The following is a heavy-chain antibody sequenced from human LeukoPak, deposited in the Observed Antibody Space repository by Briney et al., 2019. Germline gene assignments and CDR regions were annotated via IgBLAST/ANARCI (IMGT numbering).Heavy chain of an antibody. J-gene: IGHJ3*02. CDR1: GFTFTSYG. Sequence: ASVKASCKASGFTFTSYGISWVRQAPGQGLEWMGWISAYNGNTNYAQKLQGRVTMTTDTSTSTAYMELRSLRSDDTAMYYCARAGAVAGTAFDIWGQGTMVTVSS. CDR2: ISAYNGNT. V-gene: IGHV1-18*01. D-gene: IGHD6-19*01. CDR3: ARAGAVAGTAFDI.